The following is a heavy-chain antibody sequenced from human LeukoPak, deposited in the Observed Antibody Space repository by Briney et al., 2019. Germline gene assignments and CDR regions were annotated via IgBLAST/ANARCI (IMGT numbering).Heavy chain of an antibody. V-gene: IGHV4-39*01. Sequence: PSETLSLTCTVSGGSISNSSYYWGWIRQPPGKGLEWIGSIYYSGSTYYNPSLKSRVTISVDTSKNQFSPKLSSVTAADTAVYYCARGEPMVRGVIGYWGQGTLVTVSS. CDR3: ARGEPMVRGVIGY. CDR1: GGSISNSSYY. D-gene: IGHD3-10*01. J-gene: IGHJ4*02. CDR2: IYYSGST.